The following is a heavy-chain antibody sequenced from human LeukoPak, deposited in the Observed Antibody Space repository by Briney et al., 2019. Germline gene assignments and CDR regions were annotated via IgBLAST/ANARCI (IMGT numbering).Heavy chain of an antibody. D-gene: IGHD2-2*01. CDR3: ARGLRGVPAALDY. J-gene: IGHJ4*02. CDR2: INSSDDLT. V-gene: IGHV1-46*01. Sequence: GASVKVSCKASGYTFTSYGISWVRQAPGQGLEWMGIINSSDDLTTYAQKFQGRVTMTRDTSTSTVYVELSNLRSDDTAVYYCARGLRGVPAALDYWGQGTLVTVSS. CDR1: GYTFTSYG.